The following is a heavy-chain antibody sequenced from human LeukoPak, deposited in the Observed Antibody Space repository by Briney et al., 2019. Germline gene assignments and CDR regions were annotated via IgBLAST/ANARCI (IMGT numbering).Heavy chain of an antibody. J-gene: IGHJ4*02. Sequence: SETLSLTCAVYGGSFSGYYWSWIRQPPGKGLEWIGEINHSGSTNYNPSLKSRVTISVDTSKNQFSLKLSSVTAADTAVYYCARGKFRRSGSYFDYWGQGTLVTVSS. CDR3: ARGKFRRSGSYFDY. CDR1: GGSFSGYY. CDR2: INHSGST. D-gene: IGHD6-25*01. V-gene: IGHV4-34*01.